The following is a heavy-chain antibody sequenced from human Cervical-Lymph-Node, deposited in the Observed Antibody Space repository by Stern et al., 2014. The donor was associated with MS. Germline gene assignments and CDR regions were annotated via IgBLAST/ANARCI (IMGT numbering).Heavy chain of an antibody. Sequence: EVQLLESGGGLVKPGGSLRLSCAASGFTFSSYSMNWVRQAPGKGLEWVASISSGGSYIYYADSLEGRFTISRDNAKNSLYLQMNSLRAEDTAVYYCARGRGGNYRYYFDYWGQGTLVTVSS. V-gene: IGHV3-21*01. J-gene: IGHJ4*02. CDR2: ISSGGSYI. CDR3: ARGRGGNYRYYFDY. D-gene: IGHD4-23*01. CDR1: GFTFSSYS.